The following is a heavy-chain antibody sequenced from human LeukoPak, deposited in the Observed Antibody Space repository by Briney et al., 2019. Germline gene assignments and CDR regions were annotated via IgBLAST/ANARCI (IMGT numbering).Heavy chain of an antibody. V-gene: IGHV4-31*03. J-gene: IGHJ3*02. Sequence: SETLSLTCTVSGGSISSGGYYWSWIRQHPGKGLEWIGYIYYSGSTYYNPSLKSRVIISVDTSKSQFSLNLSSVTAADTAVYYCASYNLRSVAAFDIWGQGTMVTVSS. CDR1: GGSISSGGYY. CDR3: ASYNLRSVAAFDI. CDR2: IYYSGST. D-gene: IGHD5/OR15-5a*01.